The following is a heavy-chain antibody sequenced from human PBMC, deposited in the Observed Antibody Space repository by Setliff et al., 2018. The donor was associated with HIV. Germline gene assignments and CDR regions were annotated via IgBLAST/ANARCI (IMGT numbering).Heavy chain of an antibody. CDR2: IYYSGST. V-gene: IGHV4-59*01. CDR1: GGSIRSYY. CDR3: ARIFGDQGYYYGMDV. J-gene: IGHJ6*02. D-gene: IGHD3-3*01. Sequence: SETLSLTCTVSGGSIRSYYWSWIRQPPGKGLEWIGYIYYSGSTNYNPSLKSRVTISVDTSKNQFSLKLSSVIAADTAVYYCARIFGDQGYYYGMDVWGQGTTVTVSS.